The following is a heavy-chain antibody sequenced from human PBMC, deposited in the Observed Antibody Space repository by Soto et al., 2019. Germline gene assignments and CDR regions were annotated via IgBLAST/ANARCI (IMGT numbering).Heavy chain of an antibody. V-gene: IGHV4-30-4*01. J-gene: IGHJ2*01. CDR3: AREIIPLTTDWYFDL. CDR1: GGSISGGVYY. D-gene: IGHD4-17*01. Sequence: QVQLQESGPGLVKPSQTLSLTCTVSGGSISGGVYYWSWIRQPPGKGLEWIGYIFDSGSTYYNPSINSRVTISVDTSKNQFSLRLSSVTAADTAVYYCAREIIPLTTDWYFDLWGRGTLVTVSS. CDR2: IFDSGST.